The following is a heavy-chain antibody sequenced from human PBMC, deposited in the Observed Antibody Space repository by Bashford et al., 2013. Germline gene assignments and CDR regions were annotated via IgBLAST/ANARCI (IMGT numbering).Heavy chain of an antibody. CDR3: AGISGSHPRVDY. D-gene: IGHD1-26*01. CDR2: ITSSSTYI. Sequence: VRQAPGKGLEWVSSITSSSTYIYYADSVKGRFTISRDNAKSSLHLQMNSLRAEDTAVYYCAGISGSHPRVDYWGQGTLVTVSS. J-gene: IGHJ4*02. V-gene: IGHV3-21*01.